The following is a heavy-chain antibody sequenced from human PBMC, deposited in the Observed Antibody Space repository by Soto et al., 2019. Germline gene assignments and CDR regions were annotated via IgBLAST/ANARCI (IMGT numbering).Heavy chain of an antibody. CDR3: ARDVGNYYYDSSGYQIGSFDY. Sequence: GGSLRLSCAASGFTFDDYGMSWVRQAPGKGLEWVSGINWNGGSTGYADSVKGRFTISRDNAKNSLYLQMNSLRAEDTALYYCARDVGNYYYDSSGYQIGSFDYWGQGTLVTVSS. J-gene: IGHJ4*02. CDR2: INWNGGST. D-gene: IGHD3-22*01. CDR1: GFTFDDYG. V-gene: IGHV3-20*04.